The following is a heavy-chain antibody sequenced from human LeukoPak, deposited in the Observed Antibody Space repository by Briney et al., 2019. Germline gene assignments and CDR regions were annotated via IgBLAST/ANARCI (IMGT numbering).Heavy chain of an antibody. CDR1: GFTVSIND. CDR2: ISGSGGST. D-gene: IGHD6-13*01. J-gene: IGHJ5*02. V-gene: IGHV3-23*01. Sequence: GGSLRLSCAASGFTVSINDMSWVRQAPGKGLEWVSVISGSGGSTYYADSVKGRFTISRDNSKNTLYLQMNSLRAEDTAVYYCAKRGDSSSWYLNWFDPWGQGTLVTVSS. CDR3: AKRGDSSSWYLNWFDP.